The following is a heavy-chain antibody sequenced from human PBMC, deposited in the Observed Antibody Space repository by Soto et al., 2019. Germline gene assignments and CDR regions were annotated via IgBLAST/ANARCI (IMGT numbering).Heavy chain of an antibody. Sequence: SETLSLTCAVYGGSFSGYYCSWIRQPPGKGLEWIGEINHSESTKYNPSLKTRVNISVDTSKNQISQKLRNVTAADTAVYYCARGGFYYYYGMDVWGQGTTVS. CDR3: ARGGFYYYYGMDV. CDR2: INHSEST. V-gene: IGHV4-34*01. CDR1: GGSFSGYY. J-gene: IGHJ6*02.